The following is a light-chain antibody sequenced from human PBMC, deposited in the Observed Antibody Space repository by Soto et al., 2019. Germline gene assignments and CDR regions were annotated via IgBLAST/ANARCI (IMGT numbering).Light chain of an antibody. CDR2: GAF. J-gene: IGKJ5*01. Sequence: VLTQSAGTLSLSPGERATLSCRASQSVNSRLAWYQHKPCQAPRLLIYGAFNRATGIPARFSGSGSGTDFTPTISSLEPEDFAVYYCQQRNIWPTVTFGQGTRLDIK. V-gene: IGKV3-11*01. CDR3: QQRNIWPTVT. CDR1: QSVNSR.